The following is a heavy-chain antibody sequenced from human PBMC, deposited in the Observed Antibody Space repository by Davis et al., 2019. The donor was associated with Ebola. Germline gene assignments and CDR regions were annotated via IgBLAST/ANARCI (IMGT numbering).Heavy chain of an antibody. CDR1: GFTFSGSA. D-gene: IGHD6-19*01. V-gene: IGHV3-73*01. CDR3: TRTGYSSAWGYDG. Sequence: GESLKISCAASGFTFSGSAMHWVRQASGKGLEWVGRIRSKANSYATAYAASVQGRFTISRDDSKNMAYLQMSSLKIEDTAVYYCTRTGYSSAWGYDGWGQGTLVTVSS. CDR2: IRSKANSYAT. J-gene: IGHJ1*01.